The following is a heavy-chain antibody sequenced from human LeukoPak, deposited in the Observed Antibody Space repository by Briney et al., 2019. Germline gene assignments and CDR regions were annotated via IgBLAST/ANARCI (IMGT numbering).Heavy chain of an antibody. Sequence: PGGSLRLSCAASGFTFSDYYMSWIRQTPGKGLEWVSYISSSGSTIYYADSVKGRFTISRDNAKNSLYLQMNSLRAEDTAVYYCARPSRRDGYNSSPRPGYYFDYWGQGTLVTVSS. CDR3: ARPSRRDGYNSSPRPGYYFDY. CDR1: GFTFSDYY. D-gene: IGHD5-24*01. V-gene: IGHV3-11*04. J-gene: IGHJ4*02. CDR2: ISSSGSTI.